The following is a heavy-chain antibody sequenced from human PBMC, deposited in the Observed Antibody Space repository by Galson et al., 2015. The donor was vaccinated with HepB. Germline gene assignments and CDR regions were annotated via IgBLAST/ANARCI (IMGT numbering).Heavy chain of an antibody. V-gene: IGHV2-5*01. CDR3: AHSDQWGDGYNKASFDY. J-gene: IGHJ4*02. D-gene: IGHD5-24*01. Sequence: PALVKPTQTLTLTCTFSGFSLSTSGVGVGWIRQPPGKALEWLALIYWNDDKRYSPSLKSRLTITKDTSKNQVVLTMTNMDPVDTATYYCAHSDQWGDGYNKASFDYWGQGTLVTVSS. CDR2: IYWNDDK. CDR1: GFSLSTSGVG.